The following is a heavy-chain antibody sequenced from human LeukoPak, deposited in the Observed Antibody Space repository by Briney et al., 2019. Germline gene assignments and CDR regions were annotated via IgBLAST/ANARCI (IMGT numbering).Heavy chain of an antibody. Sequence: GASVKVSCKASGYTFTSYYMHWVRQAPGQGLEWMGIINPSGGSTSYAQKFQGRVTMTRDMSTSTVYMELSSLRSEDKAVYYCVGDPTVFGGGGYFDYWGQGTLVTVSS. CDR1: GYTFTSYY. J-gene: IGHJ4*02. CDR3: VGDPTVFGGGGYFDY. CDR2: INPSGGST. V-gene: IGHV1-46*01. D-gene: IGHD3-3*01.